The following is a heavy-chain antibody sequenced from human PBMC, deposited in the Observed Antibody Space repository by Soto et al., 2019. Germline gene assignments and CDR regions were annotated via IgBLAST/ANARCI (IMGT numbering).Heavy chain of an antibody. D-gene: IGHD2-15*01. Sequence: GESLKISCAASGFTVSSNYMSWVRQAPGKGLEWVSVIYSGGSTYYADSVKGRFTISRDNAKNSLYLQMNSLRAEDTAVYYCAREKTVVVVAAIYYGMDVWGQGTTVTVSS. CDR2: IYSGGST. J-gene: IGHJ6*02. V-gene: IGHV3-53*01. CDR1: GFTVSSNY. CDR3: AREKTVVVVAAIYYGMDV.